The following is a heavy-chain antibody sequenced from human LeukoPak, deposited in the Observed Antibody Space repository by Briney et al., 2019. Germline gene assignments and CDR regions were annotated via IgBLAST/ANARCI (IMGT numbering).Heavy chain of an antibody. J-gene: IGHJ4*02. D-gene: IGHD1-7*01. CDR3: ARGSRELYCCDY. V-gene: IGHV4-59*01. CDR1: TRSLSSYY. CDR2: THYSGST. Sequence: PSQSLSPTCTVYTRSLSSYYSSCIRQPHTNGLEWIGYTHYSGSTKYNPSLKRRATRPVDASKTQFSLTLNSVTAADTAVYYCARGSRELYCCDYWGQGTLLTVSS.